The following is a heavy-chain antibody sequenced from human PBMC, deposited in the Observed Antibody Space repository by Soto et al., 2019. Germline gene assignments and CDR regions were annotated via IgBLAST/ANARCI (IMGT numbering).Heavy chain of an antibody. V-gene: IGHV1-46*01. CDR2: INPSYHNT. J-gene: IGHJ1*01. Sequence: QVQLEQSGAEVKKPGASVKVSCKASGYTFIDYFIHWVRQAPGQGLEWMAMINPSYHNTRYAQKFQGRVTLTTDTSTSTVYMDLNNLRSDDTGFYFCASGTRWDWGQGTLVTVSS. CDR3: ASGTRWD. CDR1: GYTFIDYF.